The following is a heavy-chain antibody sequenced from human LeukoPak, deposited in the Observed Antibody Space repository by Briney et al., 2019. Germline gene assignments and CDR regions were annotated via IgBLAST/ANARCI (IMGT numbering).Heavy chain of an antibody. CDR1: GFTFDDYG. Sequence: GGSLRLSCAASGFTFDDYGMSWVRQAPGKGLEWVSGINWNGGSTGYADSVKGRFTISRDNAKNSQHLQMNSLRAEDTAVYYCAELSITMIGGVWGKGTTVTISS. CDR2: INWNGGST. D-gene: IGHD3-10*02. V-gene: IGHV3-20*04. CDR3: AELSITMIGGV. J-gene: IGHJ6*04.